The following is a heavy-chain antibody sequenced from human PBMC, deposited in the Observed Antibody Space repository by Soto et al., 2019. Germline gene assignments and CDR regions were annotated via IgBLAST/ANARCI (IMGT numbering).Heavy chain of an antibody. CDR1: GFTFSSYA. CDR2: ISGSGGST. J-gene: IGHJ4*02. V-gene: IGHV3-23*01. D-gene: IGHD3-3*01. Sequence: GGSLRLSCAASGFTFSSYAMSWVRQAPGKWLEWVSAISGSGGSTYYADSVKGRFTISRDDSKNTLYLQMNSLKTEDTAVYYCTTDPLNRIFGVVIPPFDYWGQGTLVTVSS. CDR3: TTDPLNRIFGVVIPPFDY.